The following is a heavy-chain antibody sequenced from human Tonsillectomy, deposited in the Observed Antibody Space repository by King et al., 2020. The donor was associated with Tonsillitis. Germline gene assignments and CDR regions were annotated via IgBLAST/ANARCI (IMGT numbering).Heavy chain of an antibody. D-gene: IGHD3-9*01. Sequence: VQLVESGGGLVQPGGSLRLSCAASGFSFRSYSMNWVRQAPGKGLIWLSYISGSGSTIYYAESVEGRYTISSDKAKHSLYLEMSSLRAEDTAVYYCVRFDILTAYGPDYWGQGTLVTVSS. CDR2: ISGSGSTI. CDR3: VRFDILTAYGPDY. J-gene: IGHJ4*02. V-gene: IGHV3-48*01. CDR1: GFSFRSYS.